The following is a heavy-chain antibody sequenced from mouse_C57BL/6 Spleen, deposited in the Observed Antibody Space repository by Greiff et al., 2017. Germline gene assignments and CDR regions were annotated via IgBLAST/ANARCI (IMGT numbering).Heavy chain of an antibody. CDR2: IYPGSGST. CDR1: GYTFTSYW. D-gene: IGHD1-1*01. V-gene: IGHV1-55*01. J-gene: IGHJ3*01. Sequence: QVQLKQPGAELVKPGASVKMSCKPSGYTFTSYWITWVKQRPGQGLEWIGDIYPGSGSTNYNEKFKSKATLTVDTSSSTAYMQLSSLTSEDSAVYYCARKDYGSRFAYWGQGTLVTVSA. CDR3: ARKDYGSRFAY.